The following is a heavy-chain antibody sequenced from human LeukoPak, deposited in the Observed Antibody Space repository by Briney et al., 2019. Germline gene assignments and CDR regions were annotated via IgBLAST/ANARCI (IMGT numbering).Heavy chain of an antibody. Sequence: SETLSLTCTVSGSSISSGGYYWGWIRQPPGKGLEWIGSIYYSGSTYYNPPLKSRVTISVDTSKNQFSLKLSSVTAVDTAVYYCASPGGGPTDYWGQGTLVTVSS. CDR1: GSSISSGGYY. CDR2: IYYSGST. J-gene: IGHJ4*02. V-gene: IGHV4-39*01. CDR3: ASPGGGPTDY. D-gene: IGHD3-16*01.